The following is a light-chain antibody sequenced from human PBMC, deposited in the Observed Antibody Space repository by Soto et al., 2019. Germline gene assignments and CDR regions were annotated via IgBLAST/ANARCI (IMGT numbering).Light chain of an antibody. CDR3: QQYGSSPPIT. V-gene: IGKV3-20*01. CDR1: HSVSSSY. Sequence: EIVLTQSPGTLSLSPGERATLSCRASHSVSSSYLAWYQQKPGQAPRLLIYGASSRATGIPDSFSGSGSGTDFTLTISRLEPEDFAVYYCQQYGSSPPITFGQGTRLEIK. CDR2: GAS. J-gene: IGKJ5*01.